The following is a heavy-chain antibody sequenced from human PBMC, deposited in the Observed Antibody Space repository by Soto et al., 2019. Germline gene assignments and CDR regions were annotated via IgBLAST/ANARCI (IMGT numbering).Heavy chain of an antibody. CDR3: AEGYYDRPAFDI. Sequence: QVQLVQSGAEVKKPGSSVKVSCTASGGTFSSYTISWVRQAPGQGLEWMGRIIPILGIANYAQKFQGRVTITPDKSTSTAYMELSSLRSEDTAVDYCAEGYYDRPAFDIWGQGTMVTVSS. J-gene: IGHJ3*02. V-gene: IGHV1-69*02. CDR2: IIPILGIA. D-gene: IGHD3-22*01. CDR1: GGTFSSYT.